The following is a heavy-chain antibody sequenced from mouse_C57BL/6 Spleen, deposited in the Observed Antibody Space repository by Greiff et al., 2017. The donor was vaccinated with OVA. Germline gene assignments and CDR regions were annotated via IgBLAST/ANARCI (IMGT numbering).Heavy chain of an antibody. CDR2: IRLKSDNYAT. CDR1: GFTFSNYW. J-gene: IGHJ4*01. Sequence: EVKLMESGGGLVQPGGSMKLSCVASGFTFSNYWMNWVRQSPEKGLEWVAQIRLKSDNYATHSAESVKGRFTISRDDSKSSVYLQMNNLRAEDTGIYYCTGGGYDAMDYWGQGTSVTVSS. CDR3: TGGGYDAMDY. D-gene: IGHD1-1*02. V-gene: IGHV6-3*01.